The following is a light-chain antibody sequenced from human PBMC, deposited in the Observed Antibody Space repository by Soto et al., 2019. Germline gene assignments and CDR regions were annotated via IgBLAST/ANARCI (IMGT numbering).Light chain of an antibody. CDR1: QSISSW. Sequence: DIQMTQSPSALSASVGDRVTITCRASQSISSWLAWYQQKPGKAPKLLVYSASTLESGVPSRFSGSGSGTEFSLTIRRLQPEDFATYYCLQRCRYPLTFGGGTKVDIK. CDR3: LQRCRYPLT. CDR2: SAS. V-gene: IGKV1-5*01. J-gene: IGKJ4*02.